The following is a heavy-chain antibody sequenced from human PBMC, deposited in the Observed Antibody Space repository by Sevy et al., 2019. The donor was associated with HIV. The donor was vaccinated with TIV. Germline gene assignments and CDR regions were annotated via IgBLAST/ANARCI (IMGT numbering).Heavy chain of an antibody. CDR1: GGSFSGYD. V-gene: IGHV4-34*01. CDR2: INHSGST. J-gene: IGHJ5*02. CDR3: ARAVGATGNWFDP. D-gene: IGHD1-26*01. Sequence: SETLSLTCAVYGGSFSGYDWSWIRQPPGKGLEWIGEINHSGSTNYNPTLKSRVTISVDTSKNQFSLKLSSVTAADTAVYYCARAVGATGNWFDPWGQGTLVTVSS.